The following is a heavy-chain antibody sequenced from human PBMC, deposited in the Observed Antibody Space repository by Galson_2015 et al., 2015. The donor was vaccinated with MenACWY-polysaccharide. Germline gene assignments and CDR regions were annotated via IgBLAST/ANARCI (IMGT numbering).Heavy chain of an antibody. CDR1: GYTFTTYA. Sequence: SVKVSCKASGYTFTTYAMNWVRQAPGQGLEWMGGINTNTGNPTYAQSFTGRFVFSLDASVSTAYLQISSLKAEDTAVYYCARDPKQKPTTVPTGRFDYWGQGTLVTVSS. D-gene: IGHD4-17*01. J-gene: IGHJ4*02. CDR2: INTNTGNP. V-gene: IGHV7-4-1*02. CDR3: ARDPKQKPTTVPTGRFDY.